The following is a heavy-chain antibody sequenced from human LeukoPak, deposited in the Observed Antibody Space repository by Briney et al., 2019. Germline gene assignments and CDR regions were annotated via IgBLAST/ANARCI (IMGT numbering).Heavy chain of an antibody. CDR3: ARWGVRGVPYDY. D-gene: IGHD3-10*01. CDR2: INHSGST. J-gene: IGHJ4*02. CDR1: GFTFSSYA. Sequence: GSLRLSCAASGFTFSSYAMSWVRQPPGKGLEWIGEINHSGSTNYNPSLKSRVTISVDTSKNQFSLKLSSVTAADTAVYYCARWGVRGVPYDYWGQGTLVTVSS. V-gene: IGHV4-34*01.